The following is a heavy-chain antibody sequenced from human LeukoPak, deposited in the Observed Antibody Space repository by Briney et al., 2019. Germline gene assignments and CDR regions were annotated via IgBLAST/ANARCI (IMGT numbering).Heavy chain of an antibody. CDR2: IYYSGST. J-gene: IGHJ3*02. D-gene: IGHD1-26*01. CDR3: ARDRPAIVGATWAFDI. Sequence: SQTLSLTCTVSGGSISSGGYYWSWIRQHPGKGLEWIGYIYYSGSTYYNPSLKSRVTISVDRSKNQFSLKLSSVTAADTAVYYCARDRPAIVGATWAFDIWGQGTMVTVSS. CDR1: GGSISSGGYY. V-gene: IGHV4-31*03.